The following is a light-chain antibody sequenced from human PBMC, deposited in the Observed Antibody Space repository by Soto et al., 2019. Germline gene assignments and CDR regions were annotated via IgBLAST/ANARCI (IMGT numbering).Light chain of an antibody. Sequence: EIVLTQSPATLSLSPGERATLSCRASESVGTFLAWYQQKPGQAPRLLIFDVSVRADGIPARFSGSGSGSDFTLSISSLAPEDFAVYYCQQRSKWPPLTFGGGTRVEIK. CDR2: DVS. CDR1: ESVGTF. CDR3: QQRSKWPPLT. V-gene: IGKV3-11*01. J-gene: IGKJ4*01.